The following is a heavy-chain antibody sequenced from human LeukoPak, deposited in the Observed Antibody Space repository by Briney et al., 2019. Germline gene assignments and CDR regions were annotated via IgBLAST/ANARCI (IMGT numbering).Heavy chain of an antibody. CDR1: GDSVSSKSAA. Sequence: QTLSLTRAISGDSVSSKSAAWNWIRQSPSRGLEWLGRTYYRSKWHSDYAASVKSRITINPDTSKNQFSLQLNSVTPEDTGVYYCARLVGTSPDYWGQGGLPSVSS. D-gene: IGHD6-19*01. V-gene: IGHV6-1*01. J-gene: IGHJ4*02. CDR3: ARLVGTSPDY. CDR2: TYYRSKWHS.